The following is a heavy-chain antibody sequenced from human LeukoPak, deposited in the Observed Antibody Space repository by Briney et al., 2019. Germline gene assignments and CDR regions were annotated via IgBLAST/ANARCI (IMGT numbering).Heavy chain of an antibody. Sequence: ASVKVSCKASGYTLTGYYMHWVRQAPGQGLEWMGRINPNSGGTNYAQKFQGRVTMTRDTSISTAYMELSRLRSDDTAVYYCARDGGDLWSGESYYFDYWGQGTLVTVSS. D-gene: IGHD3-10*01. CDR2: INPNSGGT. V-gene: IGHV1-2*06. J-gene: IGHJ4*02. CDR3: ARDGGDLWSGESYYFDY. CDR1: GYTLTGYY.